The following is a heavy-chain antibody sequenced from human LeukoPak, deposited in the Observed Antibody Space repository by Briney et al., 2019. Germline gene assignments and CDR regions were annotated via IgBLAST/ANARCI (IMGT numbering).Heavy chain of an antibody. CDR1: GYTFTGYY. V-gene: IGHV1-2*02. CDR2: INPNSGGT. D-gene: IGHD5-24*01. Sequence: ASVKVSCKASGYTFTGYYMHWARQAPGQGLEWMGWINPNSGGTNYAQKFQGRVTMTRDTSISTAYMELSRLRSDDTAVYYCARVGDGYNDYFDYWGQGTLVTVSS. CDR3: ARVGDGYNDYFDY. J-gene: IGHJ4*02.